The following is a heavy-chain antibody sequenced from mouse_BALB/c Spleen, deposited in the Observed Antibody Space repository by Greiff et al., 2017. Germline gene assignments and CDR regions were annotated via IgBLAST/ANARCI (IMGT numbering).Heavy chain of an antibody. CDR1: GFTFSDYG. CDR2: ISNLAYSI. V-gene: IGHV5-15*01. CDR3: ARSNWDVGYFDY. Sequence: EVQVVESGGGLVQPGGSRKLSCAASGFTFSDYGMAWVRQAPGKGPEWVAFISNLAYSIYYADTVTGRFTISRENAKNTLYLEMSSLRSEDTAMYYCARSNWDVGYFDYWGQGTTLTVSS. D-gene: IGHD4-1*01. J-gene: IGHJ2*01.